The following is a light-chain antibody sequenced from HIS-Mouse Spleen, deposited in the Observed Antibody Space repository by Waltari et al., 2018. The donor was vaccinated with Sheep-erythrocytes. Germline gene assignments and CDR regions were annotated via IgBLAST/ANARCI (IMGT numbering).Light chain of an antibody. V-gene: IGLV2-23*01. J-gene: IGLJ2*01. Sequence: ALTQPASVSGSPGQSITIPCTGTSSDVGSYNLVSCYQHHPGKAPKLMIYEGSKRPSGVSNRFSGSKSGNTASLTISGLQAEDEADYYCCSYAGSSTLVFGGGTKLTVL. CDR3: CSYAGSSTLV. CDR2: EGS. CDR1: SSDVGSYNL.